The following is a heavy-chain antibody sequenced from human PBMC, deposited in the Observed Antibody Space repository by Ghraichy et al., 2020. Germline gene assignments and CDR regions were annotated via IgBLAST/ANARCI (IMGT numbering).Heavy chain of an antibody. V-gene: IGHV3-30*18. CDR2: ISYDGSNK. Sequence: GESLNISCAASGFTFSSYGMHWVRQAPGKGLEWVAAISYDGSNKYYADSVKGRFTISRDNSKNTLYLQMNSLRAEDTAVYYCAKGAIIVGALGEADWGQGTLVTVSS. CDR3: AKGAIIVGALGEAD. D-gene: IGHD1-26*01. CDR1: GFTFSSYG. J-gene: IGHJ4*02.